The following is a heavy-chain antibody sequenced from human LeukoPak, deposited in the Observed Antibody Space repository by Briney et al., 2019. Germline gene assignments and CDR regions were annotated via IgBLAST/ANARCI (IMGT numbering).Heavy chain of an antibody. D-gene: IGHD5-12*01. CDR3: ASEVATTRLDY. CDR2: ISAYNGNT. V-gene: IGHV1-18*01. CDR1: GYTFTSYG. J-gene: IGHJ4*02. Sequence: ASVKVSCKASGYTFTSYGISWVRQAPGQGLEWMGWISAYNGNTNYAQKFQGRVTMTRDTSISTAYMELSRLRSDDTAVYYCASEVATTRLDYWGQGTLVTVSS.